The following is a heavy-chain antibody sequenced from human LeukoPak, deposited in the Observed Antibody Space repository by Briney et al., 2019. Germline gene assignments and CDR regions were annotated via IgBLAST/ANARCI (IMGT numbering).Heavy chain of an antibody. CDR1: GFTFSSYG. CDR2: IRYDGSNK. V-gene: IGHV3-30*02. D-gene: IGHD1-26*01. J-gene: IGHJ4*02. Sequence: SGGSLRLSCAASGFTFSSYGMHWVRQAPGKGLEWVAFIRYDGSNKYYADSVKGRFTISRDNSKNTLYLQMNSLRAEDTAVYYCAKDLGGSYRDYFDYWGQGTLVTVSS. CDR3: AKDLGGSYRDYFDY.